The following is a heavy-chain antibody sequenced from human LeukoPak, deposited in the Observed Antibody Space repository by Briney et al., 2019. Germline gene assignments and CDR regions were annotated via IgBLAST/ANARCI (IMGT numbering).Heavy chain of an antibody. D-gene: IGHD2-2*01. J-gene: IGHJ6*03. CDR3: ARDREWGSSRNYYYYYYYMDV. V-gene: IGHV4-59*01. Sequence: SETLSLTCTVSGVSISSYYWSWIRQPPGKGLEWIGYIYYSGSTNYNPSLKSRVTISVDTSKNQFSLKLSSVTAADTAVYYCARDREWGSSRNYYYYYYYMDVWGKGTTVTVSS. CDR2: IYYSGST. CDR1: GVSISSYY.